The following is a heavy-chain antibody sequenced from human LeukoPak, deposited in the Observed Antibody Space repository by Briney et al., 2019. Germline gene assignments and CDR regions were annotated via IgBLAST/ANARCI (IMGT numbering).Heavy chain of an antibody. CDR3: ARGSYYYDSSGYLSRSYAFDI. CDR2: SYYSWST. CDR1: GGSISSYY. V-gene: IGHV4-59*01. D-gene: IGHD3-22*01. Sequence: SETLSLTCTVSGGSISSYYWSWIRKPPGKGLEWIGYSYYSWSTNYNPSLKSRVTISVDTSKNQFSLKLSSVTAADTAVYYCARGSYYYDSSGYLSRSYAFDIWGQGTMVTVSS. J-gene: IGHJ3*02.